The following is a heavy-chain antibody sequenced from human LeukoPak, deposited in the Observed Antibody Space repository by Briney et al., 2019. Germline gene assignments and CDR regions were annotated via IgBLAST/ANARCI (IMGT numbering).Heavy chain of an antibody. CDR2: IFGSGGSP. D-gene: IGHD2-21*02. Sequence: GGSLRLSCEASGFTFGSHAMYWVRQAPGKGLEWAAGIFGSGGSPHYADSVKGRFTISRDNSKNTLYLQMNSLRAEDTALYYCAKDGDGDYYYYMDVWGKGTTVTVSS. J-gene: IGHJ6*03. V-gene: IGHV3-23*01. CDR1: GFTFGSHA. CDR3: AKDGDGDYYYYMDV.